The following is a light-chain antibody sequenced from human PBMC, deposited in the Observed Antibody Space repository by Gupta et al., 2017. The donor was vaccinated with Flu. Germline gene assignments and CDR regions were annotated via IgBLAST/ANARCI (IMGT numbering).Light chain of an antibody. J-gene: IGKJ4*01. CDR2: PSS. CDR3: QQLLQTPLT. Sequence: LTPGAPAAISCMSTPSLPHSNGYIHLAWYLQRPGQSPQLLIYPSSNLACGVPDRFSGSGSGTDFTLKISTVEAEDVGVYYCQQLLQTPLTFGGGTKVEIK. V-gene: IGKV2-28*01. CDR1: PSLPHSNGYIH.